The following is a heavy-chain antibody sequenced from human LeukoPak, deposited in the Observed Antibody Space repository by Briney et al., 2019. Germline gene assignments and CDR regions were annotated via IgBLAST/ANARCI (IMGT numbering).Heavy chain of an antibody. J-gene: IGHJ6*03. V-gene: IGHV4-39*07. CDR2: IYYSGST. D-gene: IGHD1-26*01. CDR3: ARVLVGTTDYYYYMDV. CDR1: GGSISSTSYY. Sequence: SETLSLTCTVSGGSISSTSYYWGWIRQPPGKGLEWIASIYYSGSTYYNPSLKSRVTISVDTSKNQFSLKLSSVTAADTAVYYCARVLVGTTDYYYYMDVWGKGTTVTVSS.